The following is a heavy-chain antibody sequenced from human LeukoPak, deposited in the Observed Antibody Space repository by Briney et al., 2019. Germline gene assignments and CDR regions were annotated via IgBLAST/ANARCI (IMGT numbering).Heavy chain of an antibody. D-gene: IGHD2-21*01. CDR1: GYIFSGHY. Sequence: ASVKVSCKASGYIFSGHYIQWVRQCPGQGLEWVGWINPASGGTNNAQKFHGRVTMTTDTSISTVYMELNSLRYDDTAVYYCARVLFPSGPTHCFDPWGQGTLVTVSS. CDR3: ARVLFPSGPTHCFDP. J-gene: IGHJ5*02. V-gene: IGHV1-2*02. CDR2: INPASGGT.